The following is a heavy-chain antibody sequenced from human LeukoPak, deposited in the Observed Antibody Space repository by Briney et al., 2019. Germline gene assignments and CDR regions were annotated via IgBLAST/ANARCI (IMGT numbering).Heavy chain of an antibody. V-gene: IGHV3-21*01. CDR2: ISSSSSYI. Sequence: GGSLRLSCAASGFTFSSYSMNWVRQAPGKGLEWVSSISSSSSYIYYADSVKGRVTISRDNAKNSLYLQMNSLRAEDTAVYYCARVVGATTSAYYFDYWGQGTLVTVSS. D-gene: IGHD1-26*01. J-gene: IGHJ4*02. CDR1: GFTFSSYS. CDR3: ARVVGATTSAYYFDY.